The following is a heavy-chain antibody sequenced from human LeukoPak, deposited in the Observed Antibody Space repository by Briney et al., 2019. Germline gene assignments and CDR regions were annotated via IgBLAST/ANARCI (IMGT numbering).Heavy chain of an antibody. J-gene: IGHJ4*02. V-gene: IGHV4-39*01. CDR3: ARQTGSGLFILP. D-gene: IGHD3/OR15-3a*01. CDR2: IYYSGNT. CDR1: GVSISSSNSY. Sequence: ETLSLTCTVSGVSISSSNSYWGWIRQPPGKGLEWIGSIYYSGNTYYNASLKSQVSISIDTSKNQFSLRLTSVTAADTAVHYCARQTGSGLFILPGGQGTLVTVSS.